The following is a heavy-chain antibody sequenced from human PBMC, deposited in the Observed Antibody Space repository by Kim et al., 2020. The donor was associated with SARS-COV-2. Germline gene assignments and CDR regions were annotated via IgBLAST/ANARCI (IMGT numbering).Heavy chain of an antibody. D-gene: IGHD1-26*01. Sequence: QKFQGKVTMTRDTSTSTVYMGLSSLRSEDTAVYYCAREGSIVGATAAFDIWGQGTMVTVSS. J-gene: IGHJ3*02. CDR3: AREGSIVGATAAFDI. V-gene: IGHV1-46*01.